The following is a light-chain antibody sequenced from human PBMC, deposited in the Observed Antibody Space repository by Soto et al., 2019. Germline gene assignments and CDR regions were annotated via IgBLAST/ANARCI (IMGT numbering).Light chain of an antibody. V-gene: IGLV3-21*04. CDR3: QVWDSSSDPHV. J-gene: IGLJ1*01. CDR2: YDS. CDR1: NIGSKS. Sequence: SYELTQPPSVSVAPGKTARITCGGNNIGSKSVHWYQQKPGQTPVLVIYYDSDRPSGIPERFSGSNSGNTATLTISRVEAGDDADYYCQVWDSSSDPHVFGTGTKLTVL.